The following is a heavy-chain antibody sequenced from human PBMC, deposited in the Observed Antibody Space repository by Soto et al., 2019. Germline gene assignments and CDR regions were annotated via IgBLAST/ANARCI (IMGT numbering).Heavy chain of an antibody. CDR3: ASGIFGVPRVDYYYYYMDV. Sequence: PGGSLRLSCAASGFTFSSYSMNWVRQAPGKGLEWVSYISSSSSTIYYADSVKGRFTISRDKAKNSLYLQMNGQRAEDTAVYYCASGIFGVPRVDYYYYYMDVWGKGTTVTVSS. D-gene: IGHD3-3*01. V-gene: IGHV3-48*01. J-gene: IGHJ6*03. CDR2: ISSSSSTI. CDR1: GFTFSSYS.